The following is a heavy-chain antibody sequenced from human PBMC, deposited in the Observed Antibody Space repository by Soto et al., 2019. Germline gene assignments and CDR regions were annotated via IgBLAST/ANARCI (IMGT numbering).Heavy chain of an antibody. V-gene: IGHV1-18*01. CDR3: ARDAGTDWFDP. Sequence: QVQLVESGAEVEKPGASVKVSCKASGYTFTSYAISWVRQAPGQGLEWMGRISTYNGNTNYAQKLQGRVTLTTDTSTSTAYMELRSLRSDDTAVYYCARDAGTDWFDPWGQGTLVTVSS. J-gene: IGHJ5*02. D-gene: IGHD6-13*01. CDR2: ISTYNGNT. CDR1: GYTFTSYA.